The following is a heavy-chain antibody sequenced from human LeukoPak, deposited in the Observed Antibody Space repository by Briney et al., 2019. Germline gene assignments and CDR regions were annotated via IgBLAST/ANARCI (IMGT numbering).Heavy chain of an antibody. V-gene: IGHV4-34*01. Sequence: SETLSLTCAVYGGSFSGYYWSWIRQPPGKGLEWIGEINHSGSTNYNPSLKSRITISVDTSKNQFSLQLNSVTPEDTAVYYCARVAAFPIFGVVIDKTHRWFDPWGQGTLVTVSS. CDR2: INHSGST. J-gene: IGHJ5*02. CDR3: ARVAAFPIFGVVIDKTHRWFDP. CDR1: GGSFSGYY. D-gene: IGHD3-3*01.